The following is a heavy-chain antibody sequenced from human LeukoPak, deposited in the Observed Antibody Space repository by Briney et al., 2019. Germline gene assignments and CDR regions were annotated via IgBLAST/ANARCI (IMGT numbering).Heavy chain of an antibody. V-gene: IGHV4-4*02. CDR3: ARGFRYYYFDY. D-gene: IGHD1-14*01. CDR2: IYHSGST. CDR1: GGSISSNNW. J-gene: IGHJ4*02. Sequence: SGTLSLTCAVSGGSISSNNWWGWVRQPPGKGLGWIGEIYHSGSTYYNPSLKSRVTISVDRSKNQFSLKLSSVTAADTAVYYCARGFRYYYFDYWGQGTLVTVSS.